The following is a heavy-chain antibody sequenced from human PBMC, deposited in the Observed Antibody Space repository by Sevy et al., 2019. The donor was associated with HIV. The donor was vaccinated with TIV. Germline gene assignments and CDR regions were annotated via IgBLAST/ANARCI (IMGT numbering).Heavy chain of an antibody. D-gene: IGHD1-1*01. CDR3: ARGGIMATTEYGMDV. V-gene: IGHV4-34*01. CDR2: ISHRGST. J-gene: IGHJ6*02. Sequence: SETLSLTYAVSGGSSSGYYWAWIRQSPGKGLEWIGEISHRGSTKYNPSLKSRVSISVDTSKDQISLRLTSLTAADTAVYYCARGGIMATTEYGMDVWGQGTTVTVSS. CDR1: GGSSSGYY.